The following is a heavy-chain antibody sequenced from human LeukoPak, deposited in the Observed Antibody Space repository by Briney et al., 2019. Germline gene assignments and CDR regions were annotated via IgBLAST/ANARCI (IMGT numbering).Heavy chain of an antibody. D-gene: IGHD3-22*01. J-gene: IGHJ5*02. CDR3: ARDTPYYYDSSGYSAS. Sequence: GGSLRLSCAASGFTFSSYGMSWVRQAPGKELGWVSAISGSGGSTYYADSVKGRFTISRDNSKNTLYLQMNSLRAEDTAVYYCARDTPYYYDSSGYSASWGQGTLVTVSS. V-gene: IGHV3-23*01. CDR1: GFTFSSYG. CDR2: ISGSGGST.